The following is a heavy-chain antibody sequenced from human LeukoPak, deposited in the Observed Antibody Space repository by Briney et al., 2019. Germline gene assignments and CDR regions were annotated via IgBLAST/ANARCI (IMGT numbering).Heavy chain of an antibody. CDR3: ARGVGAPDY. Sequence: SETLSLTCAVSGGSISSSNWWSWVRQPPGKGLEWIGEIYHSGSTNYNPSLKSRVTISVDTSKNHFSLNLSSVTAADTAVYYCARGVGAPDYWGQGTLVTVSS. CDR2: IYHSGST. CDR1: GGSISSSNW. V-gene: IGHV4-4*02. D-gene: IGHD1-26*01. J-gene: IGHJ4*02.